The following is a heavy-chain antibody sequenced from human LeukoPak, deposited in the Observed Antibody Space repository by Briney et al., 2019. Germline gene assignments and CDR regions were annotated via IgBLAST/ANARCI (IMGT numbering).Heavy chain of an antibody. Sequence: PGGSLRLSCAASGFTFRSYSMNWVRQAPGKGLEWVSSISSSSSYIYYADSVKGRFTISRDNAKNSLYLQMNSLRAEDTAVYYCARDGVSATVTYDYWGQGTLVTVSS. D-gene: IGHD4-17*01. CDR1: GFTFRSYS. CDR2: ISSSSSYI. V-gene: IGHV3-21*01. J-gene: IGHJ4*02. CDR3: ARDGVSATVTYDY.